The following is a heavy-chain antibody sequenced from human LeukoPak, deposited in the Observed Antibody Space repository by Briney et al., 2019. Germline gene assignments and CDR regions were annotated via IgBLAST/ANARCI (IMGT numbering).Heavy chain of an antibody. CDR3: AKSDYDSSTQYYYYYGMDV. CDR2: TNTDGSST. Sequence: PGGSLRLSCAASGFTFSNYWMHWVRQAPGKGLVWVSRTNTDGSSTTYADSVKGRFTISRDNAKNTLYLQMNSLRAEATAVYYCAKSDYDSSTQYYYYYGMDVWGQGTTVTVSS. J-gene: IGHJ6*02. CDR1: GFTFSNYW. V-gene: IGHV3-74*01. D-gene: IGHD3-22*01.